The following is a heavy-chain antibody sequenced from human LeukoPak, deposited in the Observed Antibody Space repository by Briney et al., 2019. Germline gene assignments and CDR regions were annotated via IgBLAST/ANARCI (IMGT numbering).Heavy chain of an antibody. CDR3: ARGLITGAAGTYYYYGMDV. J-gene: IGHJ6*02. CDR1: GFIFSSYG. Sequence: GSLRLSCVASGFIFSSYGMHCVRQAPGKGLEYVSAISNSGGSTYYANSVKGRFTISRDNSKNTLYLQMGSLRGEDMAVYYCARGLITGAAGTYYYYGMDVWGQETTVTVSS. CDR2: ISNSGGST. D-gene: IGHD6-13*01. V-gene: IGHV3-64*01.